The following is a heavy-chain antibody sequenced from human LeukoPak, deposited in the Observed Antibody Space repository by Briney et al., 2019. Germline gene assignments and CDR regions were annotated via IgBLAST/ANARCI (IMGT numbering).Heavy chain of an antibody. J-gene: IGHJ3*02. V-gene: IGHV3-66*01. D-gene: IGHD1-26*01. CDR1: VFTVSY. CDR2: IYSGGST. CDR3: AGVQSGALDI. Sequence: GGSLRLSCAASVFTVSYIIWVRQAPGKGLEWVSVIYSGGSTNYADSVKGRFTISRDNSKNTVYLQVNSLRAEDTAVYHCAGVQSGALDIWGQGTMVTVSS.